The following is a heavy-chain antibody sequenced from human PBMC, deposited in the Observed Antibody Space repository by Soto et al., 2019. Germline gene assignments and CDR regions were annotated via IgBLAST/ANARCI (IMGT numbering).Heavy chain of an antibody. CDR3: ARGRDEYKLGNV. CDR2: IHPSGST. J-gene: IGHJ6*02. Sequence: WTWIRQSPGKGLEWIGEIHPSGSTYYNPSLRSRVTISVDTSKNQFSLKLTSLTAADTAIYCCARGRDEYKLGNVWGHGTTVTVSS. D-gene: IGHD1-1*01. V-gene: IGHV4-34*01.